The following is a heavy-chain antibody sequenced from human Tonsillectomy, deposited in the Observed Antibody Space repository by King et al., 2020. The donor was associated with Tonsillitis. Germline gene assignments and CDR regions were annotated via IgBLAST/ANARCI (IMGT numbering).Heavy chain of an antibody. CDR3: AKDPGEATFDY. CDR2: ISGSGDST. Sequence: VQLVESGGGLVQPGGSLRLSSAASGFTFSTYAMSWVRQAPGKGLEWVSAISGSGDSTHYADSVKGRFTISRDNSKNTLYLQMNSLRADDTAIFYCAKDPGEATFDYWGQGTLVTVSS. V-gene: IGHV3-23*04. D-gene: IGHD1-26*01. J-gene: IGHJ4*02. CDR1: GFTFSTYA.